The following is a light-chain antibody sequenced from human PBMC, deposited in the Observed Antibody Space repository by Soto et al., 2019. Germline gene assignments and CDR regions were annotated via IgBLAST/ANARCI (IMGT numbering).Light chain of an antibody. J-gene: IGKJ2*01. CDR1: QSISSW. CDR2: KAS. CDR3: QQYHSPART. V-gene: IGKV1-5*03. Sequence: DIQMTQSPSTLSASVGDRVTITCRASQSISSWLAWYQQKPGKAPKLLMYKASSLESGVPSRFSGSGSGTEFTLTISRLQPDDFAVYYCQQYHSPARTFGQGTKLEIK.